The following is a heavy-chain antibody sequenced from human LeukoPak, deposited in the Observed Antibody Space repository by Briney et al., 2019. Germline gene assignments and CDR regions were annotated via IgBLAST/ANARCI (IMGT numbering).Heavy chain of an antibody. D-gene: IGHD3-3*01. Sequence: PSETLFLTCSVSGGSITNSNYYWGWIRQPPGKGLEWLGAVYYTGSTDYNTSLRGRVTLSVDTSRKQFSLRLTSVTAADTAVYYCASIRVVTTFYYVYMDIWGKGTTVTVSS. CDR3: ASIRVVTTFYYVYMDI. V-gene: IGHV4-39*01. J-gene: IGHJ6*03. CDR2: VYYTGST. CDR1: GGSITNSNYY.